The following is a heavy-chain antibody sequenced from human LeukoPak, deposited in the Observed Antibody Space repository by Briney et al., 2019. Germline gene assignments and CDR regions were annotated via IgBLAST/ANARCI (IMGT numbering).Heavy chain of an antibody. Sequence: SETLSLTCTVSGGSISSGSYYWSWIRQPAGTGLEWIGRIYTSGSTNYNPSLKSRVTISVDTSKSQFSLKLSSVTAADTAVYYCARQNREVGATTLFDYWGQGTLVTVSS. CDR2: IYTSGST. J-gene: IGHJ4*02. CDR1: GGSISSGSYY. CDR3: ARQNREVGATTLFDY. D-gene: IGHD1-26*01. V-gene: IGHV4-61*02.